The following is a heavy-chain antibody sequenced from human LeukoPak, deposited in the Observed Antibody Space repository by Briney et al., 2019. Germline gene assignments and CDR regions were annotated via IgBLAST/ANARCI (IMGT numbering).Heavy chain of an antibody. Sequence: GGSLTLSCAASGFTFSNAWMSWVRQAPGKGLEWVGRIKSETDGGTTDYAGPVKGRFTISRDDSKNTMYLQMNSLKTEDTAVYYCTTPSSNWNDGRWGQGTLVTVSS. CDR1: GFTFSNAW. J-gene: IGHJ4*02. CDR2: IKSETDGGTT. D-gene: IGHD1-1*01. CDR3: TTPSSNWNDGR. V-gene: IGHV3-15*01.